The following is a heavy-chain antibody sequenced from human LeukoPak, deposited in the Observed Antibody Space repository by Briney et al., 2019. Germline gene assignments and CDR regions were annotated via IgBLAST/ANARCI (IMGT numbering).Heavy chain of an antibody. CDR1: GVSISSYY. J-gene: IGHJ3*02. CDR2: IYYSGST. CDR3: ARGDSAYCGGDCSDAFDI. D-gene: IGHD2-21*02. Sequence: SETLSLTCTVSGVSISSYYWSWIRQPPGKGLEWIGYIYYSGSTNYNPSLKSRVTISVDTSKNQFSLKLSSVTAADTAVYYCARGDSAYCGGDCSDAFDIWGQGTMVTVSS. V-gene: IGHV4-59*12.